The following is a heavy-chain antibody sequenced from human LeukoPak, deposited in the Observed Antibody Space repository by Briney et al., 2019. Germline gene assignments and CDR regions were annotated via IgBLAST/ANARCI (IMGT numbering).Heavy chain of an antibody. D-gene: IGHD2-2*01. Sequence: GGSLRLSCAASGFTFSDYAMSWVRQAPGKGLEWVSGISGRGDRAYYPDSVKGRFTVSRDNSKNTLYLQMNSLRVEDAATYYCVKDLYCSSTSCYVMNWFEFWGQGTLVTVSS. V-gene: IGHV3-23*01. CDR3: VKDLYCSSTSCYVMNWFEF. CDR1: GFTFSDYA. CDR2: ISGRGDRA. J-gene: IGHJ5*01.